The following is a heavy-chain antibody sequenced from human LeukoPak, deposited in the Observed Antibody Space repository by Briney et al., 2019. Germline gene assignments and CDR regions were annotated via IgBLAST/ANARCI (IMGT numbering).Heavy chain of an antibody. CDR2: ISYDGSNK. J-gene: IGHJ4*02. CDR3: ARDSTRTTGIAAAGNPDY. CDR1: GFTFSSYA. Sequence: PGVSLRLSCAASGFTFSSYAMHWVRQAPGKGLEWVAVISYDGSNKYYADSVKGRFTISRDNSKNTLYLQMNSLRAEDTAVYYCARDSTRTTGIAAAGNPDYWGQGTLVTVSS. D-gene: IGHD6-13*01. V-gene: IGHV3-30*01.